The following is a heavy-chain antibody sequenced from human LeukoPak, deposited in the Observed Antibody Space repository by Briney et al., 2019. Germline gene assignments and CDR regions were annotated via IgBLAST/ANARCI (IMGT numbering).Heavy chain of an antibody. CDR1: GFTFGSPW. CDR2: IYSGDIT. V-gene: IGHV3-53*01. D-gene: IGHD5-18*01. Sequence: GGSLRLSCAASGFTFGSPWMHWVRQAPGKGLEWVSVIYSGDITYYADSVKGRFTISRDNSKNTLYLQMNSLRAEDTAVYYCARGSGYNYGFPDYWGQGTLVTVSS. J-gene: IGHJ4*02. CDR3: ARGSGYNYGFPDY.